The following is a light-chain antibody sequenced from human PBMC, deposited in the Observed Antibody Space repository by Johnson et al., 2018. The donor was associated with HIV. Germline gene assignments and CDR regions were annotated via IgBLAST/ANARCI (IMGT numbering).Light chain of an antibody. V-gene: IGLV1-51*01. J-gene: IGLJ1*01. CDR1: SSNIGNNY. CDR2: DND. Sequence: VLTQPPSVSAAPGQKVTISCSGSSSNIGNNYVSWYQQLPGTAPKLLIYDNDKRPSGIPDRFSGSKSGASATLGITGLQTGDEADYYCGTWDSSLSAGVFGTGTTVTVL. CDR3: GTWDSSLSAGV.